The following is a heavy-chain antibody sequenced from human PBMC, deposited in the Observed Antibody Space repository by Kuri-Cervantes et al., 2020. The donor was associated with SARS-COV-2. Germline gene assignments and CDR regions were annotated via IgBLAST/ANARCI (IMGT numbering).Heavy chain of an antibody. CDR2: ISGSGGST. J-gene: IGHJ6*02. V-gene: IGHV3-23*01. CDR3: FSGYYDFWSGYETPYYYYGMDV. CDR1: GFTFSSYA. Sequence: GESLKIPCAASGFTFSSYAMSWVRQAPGKGLEWVSAISGSGGSTYYADSVKGRFTISRDNSKNTLYLQMNSLRAEDTAVYYRFSGYYDFWSGYETPYYYYGMDVWGQGTTVTVSS. D-gene: IGHD3-3*01.